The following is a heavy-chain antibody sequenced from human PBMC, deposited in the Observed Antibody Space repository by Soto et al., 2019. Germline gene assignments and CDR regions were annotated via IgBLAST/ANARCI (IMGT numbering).Heavy chain of an antibody. CDR3: ARRIGSAIRWFEP. V-gene: IGHV4-39*01. D-gene: IGHD2-2*02. J-gene: IGHJ5*02. Sequence: SETLSLTCTVSGGSISSSSYYWGWIRQPPGKGLEWIGSIYYSGSTYYNPSLKSRVTISVDTSKNQFSLKLSSVTAADTAVYYCARRIGSAIRWFEPWGQGTLVTVSS. CDR2: IYYSGST. CDR1: GGSISSSSYY.